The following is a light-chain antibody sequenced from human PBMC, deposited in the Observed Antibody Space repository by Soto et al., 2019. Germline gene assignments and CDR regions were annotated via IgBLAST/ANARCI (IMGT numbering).Light chain of an antibody. CDR2: GAS. J-gene: IGKJ5*01. CDR1: QDISAY. CDR3: QQINSNPRT. Sequence: LTPSPSFVFPSLGASATITCRDSQDISAYLAWSQQKQGKAPNIPIYGASTLQTGVPSRFSCSGSGTEFTLTISSLQPEDFATYYCQQINSNPRTFGQGTRLEIK. V-gene: IGKV1-9*01.